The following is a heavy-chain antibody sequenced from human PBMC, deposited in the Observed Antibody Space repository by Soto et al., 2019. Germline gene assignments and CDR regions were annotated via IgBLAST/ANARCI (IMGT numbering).Heavy chain of an antibody. CDR3: AKAYSSSNTHLNWFDP. V-gene: IGHV3-23*01. CDR2: ISGSGGST. Sequence: VGSLRLSCAASGFTFSSYAMSWVRQAPGKGLEWVSAISGSGGSTYYADSVKGRFTISRDNSKNTLYLQMNSLRAEDTAVYYCAKAYSSSNTHLNWFDPWGQGTLVTVSS. J-gene: IGHJ5*02. CDR1: GFTFSSYA. D-gene: IGHD6-6*01.